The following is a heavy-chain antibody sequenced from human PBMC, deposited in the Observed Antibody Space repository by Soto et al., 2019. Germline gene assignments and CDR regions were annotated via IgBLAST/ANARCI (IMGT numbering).Heavy chain of an antibody. CDR2: IYYSGST. D-gene: IGHD4-17*01. CDR3: ARVSDYGDHPRDSWFDP. V-gene: IGHV4-31*03. CDR1: GGSISSGGYY. Sequence: QVQLQESGPGLVKPSQTLSLTCTVSGGSISSGGYYWSWIRQHPGKGLEWIGYIYYSGSTYYNPSLKSRVTISVATTKNQFSLKLSSVTAADTAVYYCARVSDYGDHPRDSWFDPWGQGTLVTVSS. J-gene: IGHJ5*02.